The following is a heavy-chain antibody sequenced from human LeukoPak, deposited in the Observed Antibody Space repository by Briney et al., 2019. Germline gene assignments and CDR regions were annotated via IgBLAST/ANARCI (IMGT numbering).Heavy chain of an antibody. CDR1: GFTFSSYA. J-gene: IGHJ6*02. Sequence: GGSLRLSCAASGFTFSSYAMHWVRQAPGKGLEWVAVISYDGSNKYYADSVKGRFTISRDNSKNTLYLQMNSLRAEDTAVYYCARGGRTTWHGMDVWGQGTTVTVSS. CDR3: ARGGRTTWHGMDV. D-gene: IGHD4-17*01. CDR2: ISYDGSNK. V-gene: IGHV3-30-3*01.